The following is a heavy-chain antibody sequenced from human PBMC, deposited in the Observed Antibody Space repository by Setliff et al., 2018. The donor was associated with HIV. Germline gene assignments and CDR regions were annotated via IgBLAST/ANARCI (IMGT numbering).Heavy chain of an antibody. D-gene: IGHD6-19*01. CDR2: ISGFNGNT. V-gene: IGHV1-18*01. CDR1: GYSFARYG. CDR3: ARVPYRSAWFSGGHDAFDI. Sequence: ASVKVSCKASGYSFARYGLRWVRQAPGQGLEWMGWISGFNGNTKYAQSFQDRVAMTTEKATSTAYMEMRSLRSDDTAVYFCARVPYRSAWFSGGHDAFDIWGQGTMVTVSS. J-gene: IGHJ3*02.